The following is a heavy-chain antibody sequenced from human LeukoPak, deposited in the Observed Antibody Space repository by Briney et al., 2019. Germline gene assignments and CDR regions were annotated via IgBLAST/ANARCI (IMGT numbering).Heavy chain of an antibody. V-gene: IGHV4-4*07. CDR3: ARVEGAATYDFWSGSYYFDY. J-gene: IGHJ4*02. Sequence: PSETLSLTCTVSGASISSYYWSWIRQPAGKGLEWIGRIYTSGSTNYNPSLKSRITMSVDTSKNQFSLKLSSVTAADTAVYYCARVEGAATYDFWSGSYYFDYWGQGTLVTVSS. D-gene: IGHD3-3*01. CDR2: IYTSGST. CDR1: GASISSYY.